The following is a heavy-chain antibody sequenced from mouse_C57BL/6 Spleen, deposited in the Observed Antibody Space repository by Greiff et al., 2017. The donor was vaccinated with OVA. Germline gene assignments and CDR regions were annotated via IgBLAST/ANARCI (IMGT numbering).Heavy chain of an antibody. CDR1: GFTFSSYA. D-gene: IGHD2-5*01. CDR2: ISSGGDYI. V-gene: IGHV5-9-1*02. J-gene: IGHJ4*01. CDR3: TRAYSNGAMDY. Sequence: EVKLMESGEGLVKPGGSLKLSCAASGFTFSSYAMSWVRQTPEKRLEWVAYISSGGDYIYYADTVKGRFTISRDNARNTLYLQMSSLKSEDTAMYYCTRAYSNGAMDYWGQGTSVTVSS.